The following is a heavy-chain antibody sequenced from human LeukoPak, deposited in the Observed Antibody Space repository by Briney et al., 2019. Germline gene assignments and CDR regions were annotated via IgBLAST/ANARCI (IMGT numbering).Heavy chain of an antibody. J-gene: IGHJ4*02. CDR1: GYXFTGYY. CDR2: INPNSGGT. V-gene: IGHV1-2*02. Sequence: ASVKVSCKASGYXFTGYYIHWVRQAPGQGLEWMGWINPNSGGTNYAQKFQDRVTMTRDTSISAVYMELSRLRSDDTAVYYCARDGTGVYNLVQYWGQGTLVTVSS. D-gene: IGHD5-24*01. CDR3: ARDGTGVYNLVQY.